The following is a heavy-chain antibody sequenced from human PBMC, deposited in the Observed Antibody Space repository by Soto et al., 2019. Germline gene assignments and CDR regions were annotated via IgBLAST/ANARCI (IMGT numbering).Heavy chain of an antibody. V-gene: IGHV3-48*02. CDR2: ISSSGNTI. Sequence: EVQLVESGGGLVQPGGSLRLSCAASGFIFSTSSMNWVRQAAGKGLEWLSYISSSGNTINYADSVRGRFTISRDNAKNSLYLQMNSLTDEDTAVYYCARDHYGSGSRTIWFGPWGQGTLVTVSS. CDR1: GFIFSTSS. D-gene: IGHD3-10*01. J-gene: IGHJ5*02. CDR3: ARDHYGSGSRTIWFGP.